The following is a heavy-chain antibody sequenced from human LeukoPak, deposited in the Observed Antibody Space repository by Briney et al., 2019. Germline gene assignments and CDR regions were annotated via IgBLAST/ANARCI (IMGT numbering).Heavy chain of an antibody. D-gene: IGHD3-10*02. Sequence: PGGSLRLSCAASGFIFSTYSMTWVRQAPGKGLEWVSVIYSGGSTYYADSVRGRFTISRDNAKNSLYLQMNSLRAEDTAVYYCAELGITMIGGVWGKGTTVTISS. CDR3: AELGITMIGGV. J-gene: IGHJ6*04. V-gene: IGHV3-66*01. CDR1: GFIFSTYS. CDR2: IYSGGST.